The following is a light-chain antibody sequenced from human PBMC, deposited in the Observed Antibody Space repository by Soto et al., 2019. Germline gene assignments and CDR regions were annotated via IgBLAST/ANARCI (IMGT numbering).Light chain of an antibody. CDR2: GAS. Sequence: EIVIAQSPATVSVSPGERTTLSCRATQTVSSNQLAWYQQKPGQAPTLLIHGASTRAAGIPDRFSGSGFGTDFTLTISRLEPEDFAVYYCQVYGSSPKTFGQGTKVDIK. CDR3: QVYGSSPKT. CDR1: QTVSSNQ. J-gene: IGKJ1*01. V-gene: IGKV3-20*01.